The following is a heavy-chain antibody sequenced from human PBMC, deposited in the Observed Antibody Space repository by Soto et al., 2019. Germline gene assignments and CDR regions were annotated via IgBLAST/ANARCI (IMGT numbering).Heavy chain of an antibody. CDR1: GFTFNTYT. CDR2: ISSSSSTI. V-gene: IGHV3-48*04. CDR3: AREIVGSSSSHSFDL. J-gene: IGHJ4*02. Sequence: GGSLRLSCAASGFTFNTYTMNWVRQAPGKGLEWVSYISSSSSTIYYADSVKGRFTISRDDAKNSLYLQMNSLRVEDTAVYHCAREIVGSSSSHSFDLWGQGTLVTVSS. D-gene: IGHD2-2*01.